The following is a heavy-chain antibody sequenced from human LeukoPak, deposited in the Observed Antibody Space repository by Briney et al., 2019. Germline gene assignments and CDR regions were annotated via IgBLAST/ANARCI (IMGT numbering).Heavy chain of an antibody. D-gene: IGHD6-13*01. CDR3: ARDSGSSWGLSGMDV. Sequence: SVKVSCKASGGTFSSYAISWVRQAPGQGLEWMGGIIPIFGTANYAQKFQGRVTITADKSTSTAFMELSSLRSEDTAVYYCARDSGSSWGLSGMDVWGKGTTVTVSS. CDR1: GGTFSSYA. V-gene: IGHV1-69*06. CDR2: IIPIFGTA. J-gene: IGHJ6*04.